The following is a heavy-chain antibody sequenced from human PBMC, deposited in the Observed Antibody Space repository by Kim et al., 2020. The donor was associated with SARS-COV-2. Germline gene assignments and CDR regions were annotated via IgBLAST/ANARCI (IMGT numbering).Heavy chain of an antibody. J-gene: IGHJ4*03. CDR3: AKILGGCSATSCY. CDR2: IAYGGHV. D-gene: IGHD3-16*01. V-gene: IGHV4-4*01. Sequence: TLSLTCTVSGDSISSGNWWTWVRQSPGKGLEWIGEIAYGGHVNYNPSLRSRVTISMDSSNNQFSLRLDSVTAADTAVYFCAKILGGCSATSCY. CDR1: GDSISSGNW.